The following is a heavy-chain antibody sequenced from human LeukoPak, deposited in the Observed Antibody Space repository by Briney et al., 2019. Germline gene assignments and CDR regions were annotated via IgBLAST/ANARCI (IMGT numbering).Heavy chain of an antibody. Sequence: GESLKISCKGSGYSFTSYWIGWVRQMPGKGLEWMGIIYPGDSDTRYSPSFQGQVTIPADKSISTAYLQWSSLKASDTAMYYCARHSAYYDSSGYYPNWFDPWGQGTLVTVSS. D-gene: IGHD3-22*01. CDR1: GYSFTSYW. J-gene: IGHJ5*02. CDR3: ARHSAYYDSSGYYPNWFDP. V-gene: IGHV5-51*01. CDR2: IYPGDSDT.